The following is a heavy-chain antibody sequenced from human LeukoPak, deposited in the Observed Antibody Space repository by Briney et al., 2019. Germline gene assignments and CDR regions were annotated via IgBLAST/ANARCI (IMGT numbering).Heavy chain of an antibody. CDR2: IYYSGST. CDR1: GFTFSSYA. D-gene: IGHD5-12*01. CDR3: ARGPRSGYDPLPIDY. J-gene: IGHJ4*02. V-gene: IGHV4-59*01. Sequence: GSLRLSCAASGFTFSSYAMSWVRQPPGKGLEWIGYIYYSGSTNYNPSLKSRVTLSVDTSKNQFSLKLSSVTAADTAVYYCARGPRSGYDPLPIDYWGQGTLVTVSS.